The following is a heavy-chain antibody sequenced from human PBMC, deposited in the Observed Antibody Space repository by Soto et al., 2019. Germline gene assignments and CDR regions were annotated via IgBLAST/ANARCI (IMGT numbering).Heavy chain of an antibody. Sequence: EVQLVESGGGLVQPGGSLRLSCAASGFTFSSYWMSWVRQAPGKGLEWVANIKQDGSEKYYVDSVKGRFTISRDNAKNSLYLQMNSLRAEDTAVYYCARQGVLRFLEWLDYYYCMDVWGKGTTVTVSS. CDR2: IKQDGSEK. D-gene: IGHD3-3*01. V-gene: IGHV3-7*01. CDR3: ARQGVLRFLEWLDYYYCMDV. J-gene: IGHJ6*03. CDR1: GFTFSSYW.